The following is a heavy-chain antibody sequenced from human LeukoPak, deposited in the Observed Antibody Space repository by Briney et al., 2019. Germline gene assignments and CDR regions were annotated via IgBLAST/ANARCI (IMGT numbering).Heavy chain of an antibody. J-gene: IGHJ3*02. Sequence: PSETLSLTCTVSGYSISSGYYWGWIRQPPGKGLEWIGSIYHSGSTYYNPSLKSRVTISVDTSKNQFSLKLSSVTAADTAVYYCARGIAGAGPGPGAFDIWGQGTMVTVSS. D-gene: IGHD6-13*01. CDR3: ARGIAGAGPGPGAFDI. V-gene: IGHV4-38-2*02. CDR2: IYHSGST. CDR1: GYSISSGYY.